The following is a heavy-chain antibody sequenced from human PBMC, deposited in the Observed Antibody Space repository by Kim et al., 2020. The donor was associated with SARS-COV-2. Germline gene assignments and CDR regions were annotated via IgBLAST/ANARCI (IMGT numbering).Heavy chain of an antibody. D-gene: IGHD5-12*01. J-gene: IGHJ4*02. CDR2: IHAGNGNT. Sequence: VKVSCKASGYTFTKYLIHWVRQAPGQRLEWLGWIHAGNGNTKFSEKIHDRVTITRDTSASTVYMELSSLRSEDTAVYYCARDRAFSGNDHEFWGQGTLVTVSS. V-gene: IGHV1-3*01. CDR1: GYTFTKYL. CDR3: ARDRAFSGNDHEF.